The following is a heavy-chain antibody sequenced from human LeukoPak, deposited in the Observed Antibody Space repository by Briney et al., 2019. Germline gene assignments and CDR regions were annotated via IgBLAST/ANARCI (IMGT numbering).Heavy chain of an antibody. D-gene: IGHD6-19*01. CDR2: ISYDGSNK. V-gene: IGHV3-30*04. Sequence: GGPLRLSCAASGFTFSSYAMHWVRQAPGKGLEWVAVISYDGSNKYYADSVKGRFTISRDNSKNTLYLQMNSLRAEDTAVYYCARGVAVAGTSCDYWGQGTLVTVSS. CDR3: ARGVAVAGTSCDY. CDR1: GFTFSSYA. J-gene: IGHJ4*02.